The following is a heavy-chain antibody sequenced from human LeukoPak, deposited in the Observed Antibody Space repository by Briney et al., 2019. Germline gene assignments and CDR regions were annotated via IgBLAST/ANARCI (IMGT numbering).Heavy chain of an antibody. CDR3: ARTGAIVGATKGLDY. V-gene: IGHV3-13*01. CDR2: IDTAGDT. D-gene: IGHD1-26*01. J-gene: IGHJ4*02. Sequence: RGSLRLPCAASGFSFSNYDMHWVRQHTGIGLEWVSAIDTAGDTYYQGSVKGRFTISRENAKNFLYLQMNSLRAEDTAVYYCARTGAIVGATKGLDYWGQGTLVTVSS. CDR1: GFSFSNYD.